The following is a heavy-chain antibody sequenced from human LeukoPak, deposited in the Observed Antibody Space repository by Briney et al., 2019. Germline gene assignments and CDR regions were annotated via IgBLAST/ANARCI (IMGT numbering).Heavy chain of an antibody. CDR3: ARAGGTYYDFWSGYLPLVY. D-gene: IGHD3-3*01. CDR1: GFTVSSNY. Sequence: GGSLRLSCAASGFTVSSNYMSWVRQAPGKGLEWVSAIYSGGSTYYADSVKGRFTISRDNSKNTLYLQMNSLRAEDTAVYYCARAGGTYYDFWSGYLPLVYWGQGTLVTVSS. J-gene: IGHJ4*02. CDR2: IYSGGST. V-gene: IGHV3-66*02.